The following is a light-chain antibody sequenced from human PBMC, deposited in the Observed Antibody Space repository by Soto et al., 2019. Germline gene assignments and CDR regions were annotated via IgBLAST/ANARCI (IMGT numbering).Light chain of an antibody. Sequence: QSALTQPPSASGSPGQSVAISCTGPSSDVGAYDYVSWYQQHPGKAPKLLIYDVNKRPSGVPDRFSGSKSGNTASLTVSGLQAEDEADYYCSSYAGPHIVFGPGTKLTVL. V-gene: IGLV2-8*01. CDR2: DVN. CDR3: SSYAGPHIV. J-gene: IGLJ1*01. CDR1: SSDVGAYDY.